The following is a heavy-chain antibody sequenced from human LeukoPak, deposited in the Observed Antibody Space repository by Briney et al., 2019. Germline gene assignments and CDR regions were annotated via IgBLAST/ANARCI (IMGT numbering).Heavy chain of an antibody. V-gene: IGHV3-23*01. CDR2: ISGGGGTT. Sequence: PGGSLRLSCAASGFTFSAYGMHWVRQAPGKGLDWVSTISGGGGTTDYADSVKGRFTVSRDNAKNTLWLQMNTLRAEDTAIYYCATRCTSSSCYFFWGPGTLVTVSS. CDR3: ATRCTSSSCYFF. CDR1: GFTFSAYG. J-gene: IGHJ4*02. D-gene: IGHD2-2*01.